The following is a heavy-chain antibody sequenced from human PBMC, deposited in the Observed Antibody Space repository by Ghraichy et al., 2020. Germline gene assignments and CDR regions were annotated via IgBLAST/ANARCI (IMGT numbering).Heavy chain of an antibody. CDR2: IKKDGSEK. D-gene: IGHD6-19*01. J-gene: IGHJ4*02. V-gene: IGHV3-7*01. CDR1: GFIFSGYW. Sequence: GGSLRLSCAASGFIFSGYWMSWVRQAPRKGPEWVANIKKDGSEKYYVDSVKGRFTISRDNAKNSLYLQMNSLRAEDTAVYYCARDLGGGWYFDNWGQGALGTVSS. CDR3: ARDLGGGWYFDN.